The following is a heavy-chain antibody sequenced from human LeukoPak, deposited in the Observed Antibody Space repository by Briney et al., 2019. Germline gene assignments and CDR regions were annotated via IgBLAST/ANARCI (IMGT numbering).Heavy chain of an antibody. D-gene: IGHD3-10*01. V-gene: IGHV3-20*04. CDR2: INWNGGST. J-gene: IGHJ4*02. Sequence: GGSLRLSCAASGFTFSSYGMSWVRQAPGKGLEWVSGINWNGGSTGYANSVKGRFTISRDNAKNSLYLLMNSLRAEDTAFYYCARRRVTVVRGVDITSYYFDYWGQGTLVTVSS. CDR3: ARRRVTVVRGVDITSYYFDY. CDR1: GFTFSSYG.